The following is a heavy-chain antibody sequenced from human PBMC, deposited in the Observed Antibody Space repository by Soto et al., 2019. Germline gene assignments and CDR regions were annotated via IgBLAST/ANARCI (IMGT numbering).Heavy chain of an antibody. CDR3: ERDALGFCTGPSCHVYYGMDV. J-gene: IGHJ6*02. V-gene: IGHV3-33*01. Sequence: GGSLRLSCVACGLIFRNSGFHWVRQAPGNGLEWVAVLWSDGSNKYYADSVRGRFTISRDNSKNTLYLDMNSLRVEDTAVYFCERDALGFCTGPSCHVYYGMDVWGQGTTVPVSS. CDR2: LWSDGSNK. CDR1: GLIFRNSG. D-gene: IGHD2-8*02.